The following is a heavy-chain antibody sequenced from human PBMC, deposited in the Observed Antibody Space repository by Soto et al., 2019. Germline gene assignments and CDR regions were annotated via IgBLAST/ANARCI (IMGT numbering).Heavy chain of an antibody. J-gene: IGHJ5*02. V-gene: IGHV3-15*07. CDR3: AKDLYGDYVGDDSGWFDP. D-gene: IGHD4-17*01. Sequence: GGSLRLSCVASGFTFKGAWMNWVRQAPGKGLEWVGRVKSKVDGGTTDYAAPVKGRFTISRDDSKDTLYLQMNSLKTEDTAVYYCAKDLYGDYVGDDSGWFDPWGQGTLVTVS. CDR2: VKSKVDGGTT. CDR1: GFTFKGAW.